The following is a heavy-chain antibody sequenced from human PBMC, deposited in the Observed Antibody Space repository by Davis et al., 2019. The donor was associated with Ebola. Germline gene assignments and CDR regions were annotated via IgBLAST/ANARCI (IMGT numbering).Heavy chain of an antibody. CDR3: ARVGGFWSGYYVDY. CDR1: GGSISSGDYY. D-gene: IGHD3-3*01. V-gene: IGHV4-30-4*01. CDR2: IYYSGST. Sequence: PSETLSLTCTVSGGSISSGDYYWSWIRQPPGKGLEWIGYIYYSGSTYYNPSLKSRVTISVDTSKNQFSLKLSSVTAADTAVYYCARVGGFWSGYYVDYWGQGTLVTVSS. J-gene: IGHJ4*02.